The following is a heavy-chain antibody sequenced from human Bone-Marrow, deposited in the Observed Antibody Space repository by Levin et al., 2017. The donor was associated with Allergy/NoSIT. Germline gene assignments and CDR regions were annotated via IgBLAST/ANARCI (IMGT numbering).Heavy chain of an antibody. CDR3: ARLAMSTAWDNAFDM. CDR2: IYPTDSDT. CDR1: GYRFTSYW. J-gene: IGHJ3*02. V-gene: IGHV5-51*01. Sequence: PGGSLRLSCQGSGYRFTSYWVAWVRQVPGKGLEWMGIIYPTDSDTTYGPSFQGQVTISADKSATYLQWTSLRASDTAMYYCARLAMSTAWDNAFDMWGQGTMVTVSS. D-gene: IGHD2-2*01.